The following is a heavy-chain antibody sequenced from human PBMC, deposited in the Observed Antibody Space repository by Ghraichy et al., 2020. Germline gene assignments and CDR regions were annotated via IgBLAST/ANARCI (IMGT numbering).Heavy chain of an antibody. Sequence: GGSLRLSCAASGFTFSSYSMNWVRQAPGKGLEWVSSISSSSSYIYYADSVKGRFTISRDNAKNSLYLQMNSLRAEDTAVYYCARVRTYYYDSSGHPAPAEYFDYWGQGTLVTVSS. CDR1: GFTFSSYS. V-gene: IGHV3-21*01. CDR3: ARVRTYYYDSSGHPAPAEYFDY. D-gene: IGHD3-22*01. J-gene: IGHJ4*02. CDR2: ISSSSSYI.